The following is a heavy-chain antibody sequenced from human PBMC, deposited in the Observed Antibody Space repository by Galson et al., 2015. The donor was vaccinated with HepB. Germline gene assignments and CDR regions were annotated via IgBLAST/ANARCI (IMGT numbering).Heavy chain of an antibody. J-gene: IGHJ3*01. Sequence: SLRLSCAGSGFTLITYTMNWVRQAPGKGLEWVAVIWYDGSNRYYGDSVKGRFIISRDNSESTLYLQMNSLRVEDTAVYYCARPLGVTHTFHLWGRGTLVTVSS. V-gene: IGHV3-33*08. D-gene: IGHD3-16*01. CDR1: GFTLITYT. CDR2: IWYDGSNR. CDR3: ARPLGVTHTFHL.